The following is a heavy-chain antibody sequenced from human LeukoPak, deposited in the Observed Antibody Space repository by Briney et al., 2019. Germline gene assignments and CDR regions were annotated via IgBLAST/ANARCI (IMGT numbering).Heavy chain of an antibody. D-gene: IGHD2-21*01. CDR1: GYTFTSYY. J-gene: IGHJ4*02. CDR2: INPSGGST. Sequence: ASVKVSCKASGYTFTSYYMHGVRQAPGQGLEWMRIINPSGGSTSYAQKFQGRVTMTRDMSTSTVYMELSSLRSEDTAVYYCARDPTAPIPSYYFDYWGQGTLVTVSS. CDR3: ARDPTAPIPSYYFDY. V-gene: IGHV1-46*01.